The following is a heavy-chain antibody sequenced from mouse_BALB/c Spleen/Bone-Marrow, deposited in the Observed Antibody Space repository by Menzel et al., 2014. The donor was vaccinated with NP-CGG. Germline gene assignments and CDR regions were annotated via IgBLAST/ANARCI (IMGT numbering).Heavy chain of an antibody. J-gene: IGHJ3*01. CDR2: IFPGDGST. CDR1: GYTFTSYD. Sequence: QVQLQQSGDELVKPGASVKLSCKASGYTFTSYDINWVRQRPEQGLEWIGWIFPGDGSTKYNEKFKGKATLTTEKSSSTAYMQLSRLTSEDSAVYFCARRVYYDYDGGAWFAYWGQGTLVTVSA. D-gene: IGHD2-4*01. V-gene: IGHV1S56*01. CDR3: ARRVYYDYDGGAWFAY.